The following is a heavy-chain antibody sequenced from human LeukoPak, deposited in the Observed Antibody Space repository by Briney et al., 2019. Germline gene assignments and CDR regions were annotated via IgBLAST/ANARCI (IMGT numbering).Heavy chain of an antibody. V-gene: IGHV3-30-3*01. CDR1: GFTFSSYA. CDR3: ARESAPQFGAAPSYLDY. Sequence: GRSLRLSCAASGFTFSSYAMHWVRQAPGKGLEWVAVISYDGSNKYYADSVRGRFTISRDNSKNTLYLQMNSLRAEDTAVYYCARESAPQFGAAPSYLDYWGQGTLVTVSS. CDR2: ISYDGSNK. J-gene: IGHJ4*02. D-gene: IGHD3-3*01.